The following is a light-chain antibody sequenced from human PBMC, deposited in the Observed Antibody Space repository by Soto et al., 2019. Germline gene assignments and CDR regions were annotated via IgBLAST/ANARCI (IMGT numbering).Light chain of an antibody. CDR1: NIGSKS. J-gene: IGLJ1*01. CDR3: QVWDSSSDMGV. Sequence: SYELTQPPSVSVAPGQTARITCGGNNIGSKSVHWYQQKAGQAPVLVVHDDSDRPSGIPERFSGSNSGNTATLTISSVAVGDEADYYCQVWDSSSDMGVFGTGTKLTVL. V-gene: IGLV3-21*02. CDR2: DDS.